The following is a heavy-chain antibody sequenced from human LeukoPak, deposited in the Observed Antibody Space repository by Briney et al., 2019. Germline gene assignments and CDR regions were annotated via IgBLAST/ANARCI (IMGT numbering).Heavy chain of an antibody. J-gene: IGHJ4*02. Sequence: GGSLRLSCAASGFTFSSYRMHWVRQAPGKGREWVSSICSSTSYIYYADSVKGRFTISRDNAKNSLFLQMNSLRAEDTALYYCARESGSDFDYWGQGTLVAVSS. D-gene: IGHD3-3*01. V-gene: IGHV3-21*01. CDR3: ARESGSDFDY. CDR1: GFTFSSYR. CDR2: ICSSTSYI.